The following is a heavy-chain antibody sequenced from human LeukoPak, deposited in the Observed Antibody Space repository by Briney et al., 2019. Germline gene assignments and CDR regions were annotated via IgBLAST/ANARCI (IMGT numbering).Heavy chain of an antibody. V-gene: IGHV3-11*04. CDR1: GFTVSSNY. J-gene: IGHJ4*02. CDR3: ARGYDSGSYYVY. Sequence: PGGSLRLSCAASGFTVSSNYMSWVRQAPGKGLEWVSYISRSASTIYYADSVKGRFTISRDNAKNSLYLQMNSLRAEDTAVYYCARGYDSGSYYVYWGQGTLVTVSS. D-gene: IGHD3-22*01. CDR2: ISRSASTI.